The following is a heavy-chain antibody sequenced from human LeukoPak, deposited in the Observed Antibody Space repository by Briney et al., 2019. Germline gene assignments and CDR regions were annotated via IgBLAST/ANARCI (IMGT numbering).Heavy chain of an antibody. CDR3: ARGPRAAADDY. J-gene: IGHJ4*02. Sequence: ASVKVSCKASGYTFINFAINWGRQAPGQRPEWMGWINAGNGNTKYSQKFQGRVTITRATSASTAYMALSGLTSEDTAVSYCARGPRAAADDYWGQGTLVTVSS. D-gene: IGHD6-13*01. V-gene: IGHV1-3*01. CDR2: INAGNGNT. CDR1: GYTFINFA.